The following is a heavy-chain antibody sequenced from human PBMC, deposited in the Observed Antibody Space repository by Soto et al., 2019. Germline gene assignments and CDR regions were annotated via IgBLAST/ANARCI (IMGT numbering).Heavy chain of an antibody. D-gene: IGHD6-19*01. J-gene: IGHJ4*02. CDR2: IRGSGGST. CDR1: GFTFSNYA. CDR3: AKGESGWYRFDY. Sequence: EVQLLESGGGLVQPGGSLRLSCAASGFTFSNYAMSWVRQAPGKGLKWVSAIRGSGGSTYYADAVKGRFTISRNNSKNTLYLQMNSLRAEDTAVYYGAKGESGWYRFDYWGQGTLVTVS. V-gene: IGHV3-23*01.